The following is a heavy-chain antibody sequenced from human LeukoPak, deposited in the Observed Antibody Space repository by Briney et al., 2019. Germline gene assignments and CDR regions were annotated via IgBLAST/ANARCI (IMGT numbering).Heavy chain of an antibody. V-gene: IGHV3-33*01. Sequence: GGSLRLSCAASGFTFSSYGMHWVRQAPGKGLEWVAVIWDDGNNKRYANSVNGRFTISRDNSENTLYLQMNGLTAEDTAMYYCARDSYQDYYGRFDPWGQGTLVIVSS. J-gene: IGHJ5*02. CDR1: GFTFSSYG. CDR2: IWDDGNNK. CDR3: ARDSYQDYYGRFDP. D-gene: IGHD3-10*01.